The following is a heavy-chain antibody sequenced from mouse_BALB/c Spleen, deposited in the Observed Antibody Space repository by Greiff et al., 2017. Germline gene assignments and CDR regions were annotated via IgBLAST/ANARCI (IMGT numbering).Heavy chain of an antibody. D-gene: IGHD2-4*01. J-gene: IGHJ3*01. CDR1: GYSITSYYA. Sequence: EVQLVESGPGLVKPSQSLSLTCTVTGYSITSYYAWNWIRQFPGNKLEWMGYISYSGSTSYNPSLKSRISITRDTSKNQFFLQLNSVTTEDTATYYCARSYYDHLFAYGGQGTLVTVSA. CDR2: ISYSGST. CDR3: ARSYYDHLFAY. V-gene: IGHV3-2*02.